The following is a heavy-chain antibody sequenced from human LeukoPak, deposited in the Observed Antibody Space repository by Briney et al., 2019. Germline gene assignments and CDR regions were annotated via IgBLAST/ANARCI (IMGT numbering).Heavy chain of an antibody. CDR3: AREPGHYYYDSSGYYPNWFDP. Sequence: GASVKVSCKASGYTFTGYYMHWVRQAPGQGLEWMGWINPNSGGTNYAQKFQGRVTMTRDTSISTAYMELSRLRSDDTAVYYCAREPGHYYYDSSGYYPNWFDPWGQGTLVTVSS. CDR1: GYTFTGYY. J-gene: IGHJ5*02. D-gene: IGHD3-22*01. CDR2: INPNSGGT. V-gene: IGHV1-2*02.